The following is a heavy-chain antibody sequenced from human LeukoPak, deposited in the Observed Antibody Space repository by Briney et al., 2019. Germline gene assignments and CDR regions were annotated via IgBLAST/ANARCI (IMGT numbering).Heavy chain of an antibody. CDR1: GGYISSYY. D-gene: IGHD3-22*01. CDR2: IYYSGST. V-gene: IGHV4-59*01. J-gene: IGHJ4*02. Sequence: SETLSLTCTVSGGYISSYYWSWIRQPPGKGLEWIGYIYYSGSTNYNPSLKSRVTISVHTSKNQFSLKLSSVTAADTAVYYCARSLWYYDSWGQGTLVTVSS. CDR3: ARSLWYYDS.